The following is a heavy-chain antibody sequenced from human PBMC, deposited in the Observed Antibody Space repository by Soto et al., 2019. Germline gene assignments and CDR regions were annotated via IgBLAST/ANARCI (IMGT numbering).Heavy chain of an antibody. CDR2: MNPNSGDT. V-gene: IGHV1-2*02. Sequence: QVQLVQSGAEVKKPGASVTVSCKASGYRFSDYYLHWVRQAPGQGPWWMGWMNPNSGDTKYAQKFKGRVTMTRDTSVRTAFMELNWLKSDDTAVYYCARESGGATATLDYYYFYMDVWGIGTTVTVSS. J-gene: IGHJ6*03. D-gene: IGHD5-12*01. CDR3: ARESGGATATLDYYYFYMDV. CDR1: GYRFSDYY.